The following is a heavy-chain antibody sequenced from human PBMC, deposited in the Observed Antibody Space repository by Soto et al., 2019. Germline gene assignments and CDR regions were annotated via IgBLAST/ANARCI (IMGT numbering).Heavy chain of an antibody. V-gene: IGHV4-34*01. D-gene: IGHD1-1*01. CDR3: ARVERGTATTVVDAFDI. J-gene: IGHJ3*02. Sequence: QVQLQQWGAGLLKPSETLSLTCAVYGGFVSSGSYYWSWIRQPPGKGLEWIGEMSHSGGTHFNPALKSRVTISVDTSKTQFSLKMSAVTAAVTALYYCARVERGTATTVVDAFDIWGPGTMVTVSS. CDR1: GGFVSSGSYY. CDR2: MSHSGGT.